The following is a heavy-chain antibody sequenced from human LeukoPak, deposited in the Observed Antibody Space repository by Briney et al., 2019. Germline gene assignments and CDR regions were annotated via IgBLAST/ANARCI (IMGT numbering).Heavy chain of an antibody. CDR1: GYTLTELS. J-gene: IGHJ4*02. D-gene: IGHD3-10*01. CDR3: ARDSITMVRGVIGYYFDY. CDR2: FDPEDGET. V-gene: IGHV1-24*01. Sequence: ASVKVSCKVSGYTLTELSMHWVRQAPGKGLEGMGGFDPEDGETIYAQMLQGRVTNTRDTSASTAYMELSSLRSEDMAVYYCARDSITMVRGVIGYYFDYWGQGTLVTVSS.